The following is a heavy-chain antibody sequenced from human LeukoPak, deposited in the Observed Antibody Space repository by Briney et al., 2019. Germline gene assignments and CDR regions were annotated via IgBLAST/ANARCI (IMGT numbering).Heavy chain of an antibody. D-gene: IGHD2-15*01. Sequence: GSLRLSCAASGFTFSSYAMSWVRQAPGKGLEWVSAISASGAGTYYADSVKGRFTISRDNSKNTLWLQMNGLRAEDTALYYCAEDHQYCRGGSCYSGLWGQGTLVTVSS. J-gene: IGHJ4*02. CDR3: AEDHQYCRGGSCYSGL. CDR1: GFTFSSYA. V-gene: IGHV3-23*01. CDR2: ISASGAGT.